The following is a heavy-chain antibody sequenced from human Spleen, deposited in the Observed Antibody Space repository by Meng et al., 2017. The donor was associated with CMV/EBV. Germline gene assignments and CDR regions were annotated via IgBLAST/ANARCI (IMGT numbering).Heavy chain of an antibody. CDR2: INRDGSST. D-gene: IGHD4-11*01. CDR3: ATFGYDYSSYPDY. CDR1: GFTFSSYW. Sequence: GESLKISCAASGFTFSSYWMHWVRQAPGKGLVWVSRINRDGSSTSYADSVKGRFTISRDNAKNTLYLQMNSLRAEDTAVYYCATFGYDYSSYPDYWGQGTLVTVSS. V-gene: IGHV3-74*01. J-gene: IGHJ4*02.